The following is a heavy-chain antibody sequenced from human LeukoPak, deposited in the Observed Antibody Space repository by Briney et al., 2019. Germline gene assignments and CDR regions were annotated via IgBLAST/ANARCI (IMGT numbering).Heavy chain of an antibody. Sequence: GVSLRLSCAVSGFTLNVYYMLGLRRAPGKGLECFSCICRTGYYTHYSDCVKGRYTIYRENTKNFLYLQMKSERAEDRSVYYCARDKDPATFYHDSSDFYPSDFWGQGTLVTVSP. D-gene: IGHD3-22*01. V-gene: IGHV3-11*06. CDR1: GFTLNVYY. CDR3: ARDKDPATFYHDSSDFYPSDF. J-gene: IGHJ4*02. CDR2: ICRTGYYT.